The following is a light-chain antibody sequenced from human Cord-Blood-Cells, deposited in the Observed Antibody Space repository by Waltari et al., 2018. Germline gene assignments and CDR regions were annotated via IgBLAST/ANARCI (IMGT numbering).Light chain of an antibody. CDR1: QSVSSY. CDR3: QQRSNWPRGGFT. CDR2: DAS. J-gene: IGKJ3*01. Sequence: EIVLTQSPTTLSSSPGEIATLSCRASQSVSSYLTWYQQKPGQAPRPLIYDASNRATGIPARFSGSGSGTDFTLTISSLEPEDFAVYYCQQRSNWPRGGFTFGPGTKVDIK. V-gene: IGKV3-11*01.